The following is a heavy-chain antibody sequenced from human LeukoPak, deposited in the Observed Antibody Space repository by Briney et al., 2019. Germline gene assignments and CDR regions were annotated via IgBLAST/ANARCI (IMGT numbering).Heavy chain of an antibody. V-gene: IGHV3-23*01. D-gene: IGHD6-13*01. CDR1: GFTFSNYA. CDR2: ISGSGEST. Sequence: GGSLRLSCAASGFTFSNYAMTWVRQAPGKGLEWVSAISGSGESTYYADSVKGRFTISRDSSRNTVFLQMNSLRAEDTAVYYCAKDQSRYSSSWYLYFDSWGQGTLVTVSS. CDR3: AKDQSRYSSSWYLYFDS. J-gene: IGHJ4*02.